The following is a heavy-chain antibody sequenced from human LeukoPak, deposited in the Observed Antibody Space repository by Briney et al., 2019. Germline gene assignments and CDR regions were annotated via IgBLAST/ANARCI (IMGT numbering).Heavy chain of an antibody. D-gene: IGHD5-12*01. Sequence: ASVTVSCTAFGYSLTNYYVHGVRQALGQGLEGMGEINPSGGSTSYAQKFQGRITVTRDTYTNTVYMDLSSLRSEDTATYYCARGAPTTRIGAGRFDYWGQGSLLTVAS. J-gene: IGHJ4*02. CDR2: INPSGGST. V-gene: IGHV1-46*01. CDR3: ARGAPTTRIGAGRFDY. CDR1: GYSLTNYY.